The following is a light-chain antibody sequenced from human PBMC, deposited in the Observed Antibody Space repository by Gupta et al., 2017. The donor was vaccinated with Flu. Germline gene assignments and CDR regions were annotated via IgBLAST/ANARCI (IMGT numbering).Light chain of an antibody. CDR2: GAS. CDR1: QDITNE. V-gene: IGKV1-6*01. Sequence: AIQLTQSPRSLSASIGERVTITCRASQDITNELGWYQQKPGKAPKLLIYGASNLQSGIPSRFSGSGTGTDFTLTINSLQPEDFATYYCRQDYNYPRTFGQGTKVEIK. J-gene: IGKJ1*01. CDR3: RQDYNYPRT.